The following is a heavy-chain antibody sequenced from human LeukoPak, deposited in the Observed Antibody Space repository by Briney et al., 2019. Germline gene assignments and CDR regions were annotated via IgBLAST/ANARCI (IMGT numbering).Heavy chain of an antibody. CDR1: GYTFTGYY. J-gene: IGHJ3*02. D-gene: IGHD3-22*01. Sequence: GASVKVSCKASGYTFTGYYMHWVRQAPGQGLEWMGWINPNSGGTNYAQKFQGRVTMTTDTSTSTAYMELRSLRSDDTAVYYCARARSYYYDSSAEGSDAFDIWGQGTMVTVSS. CDR2: INPNSGGT. V-gene: IGHV1-2*02. CDR3: ARARSYYYDSSAEGSDAFDI.